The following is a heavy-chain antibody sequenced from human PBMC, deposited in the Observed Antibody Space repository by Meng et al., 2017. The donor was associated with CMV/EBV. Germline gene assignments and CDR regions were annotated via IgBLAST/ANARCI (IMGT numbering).Heavy chain of an antibody. J-gene: IGHJ4*02. CDR3: ARERGFVVVVPAANGPFDY. CDR1: GYSISSGYY. V-gene: IGHV4-38-2*02. D-gene: IGHD2-2*01. CDR2: IYRSGGT. Sequence: SDTLSLTCTVSGYSISSGYYWGWTRQPPGKGLEWIGSIYRSGGTYYNPPLKSRVTISVDTSKNQFSLKLSSVTAADTTVYYCARERGFVVVVPAANGPFDYWGQGTLVTVSS.